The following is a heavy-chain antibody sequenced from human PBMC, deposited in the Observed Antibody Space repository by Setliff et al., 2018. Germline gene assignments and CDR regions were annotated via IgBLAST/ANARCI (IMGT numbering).Heavy chain of an antibody. V-gene: IGHV3-30*02. CDR3: AKDLWPTCGGDCYRPFAY. J-gene: IGHJ4*02. CDR2: VQFDGSNK. Sequence: GGSLRLSCAASGFSFNTYGMHWVRQAPGAGLEWVAFVQFDGSNKYYADSVLGRFTISRDNIKNTAFLQMNSLRAEDTAVYYCAKDLWPTCGGDCYRPFAYWGQGTLVTVSS. CDR1: GFSFNTYG. D-gene: IGHD2-21*02.